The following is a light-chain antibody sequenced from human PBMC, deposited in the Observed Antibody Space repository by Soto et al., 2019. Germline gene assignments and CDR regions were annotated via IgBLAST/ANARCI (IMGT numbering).Light chain of an antibody. J-gene: IGKJ2*01. CDR2: GAS. Sequence: EIVLTQSPGTLSLSPGERATLSCRASQSVSSSYLAWYKQKPGQAPMLLIYGASSRATGIPDRFSGSGSGTDFTLTISRLEPEDFAVYYCQQYGSSPLYTFGQGTKLEIK. V-gene: IGKV3-20*01. CDR1: QSVSSSY. CDR3: QQYGSSPLYT.